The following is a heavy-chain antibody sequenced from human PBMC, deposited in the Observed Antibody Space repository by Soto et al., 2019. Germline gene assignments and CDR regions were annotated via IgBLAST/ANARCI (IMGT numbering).Heavy chain of an antibody. Sequence: QVQLQESGPGLVKPSETLSLTCTVSGDSISSLYWSWIRQPPGKGLEWIGYIYYSGSINYNPSLTSRLTISVAPSKNQFSLRLSSVTAADTAVYYCAKSLWDTSGWKTDYWGQGTLVTVSS. CDR2: IYYSGSI. D-gene: IGHD6-19*01. CDR1: GDSISSLY. CDR3: AKSLWDTSGWKTDY. J-gene: IGHJ4*02. V-gene: IGHV4-59*01.